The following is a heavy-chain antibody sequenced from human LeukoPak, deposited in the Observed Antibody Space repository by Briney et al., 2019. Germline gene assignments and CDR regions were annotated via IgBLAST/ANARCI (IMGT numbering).Heavy chain of an antibody. Sequence: GGSLRLSCAASGFTFSTYWMSWVRQAPGKGLEWVANIRQDGSEKYYVDSVKGRFTISRDNAKDSLFLQMNSLRAEDTAVYYCARVRCSSNSCFPDYWGQGTLVTVSS. V-gene: IGHV3-7*01. J-gene: IGHJ4*02. CDR1: GFTFSTYW. CDR2: IRQDGSEK. D-gene: IGHD2-2*01. CDR3: ARVRCSSNSCFPDY.